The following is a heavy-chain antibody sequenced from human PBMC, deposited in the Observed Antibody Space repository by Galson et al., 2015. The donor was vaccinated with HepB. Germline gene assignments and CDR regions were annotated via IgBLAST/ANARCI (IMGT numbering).Heavy chain of an antibody. D-gene: IGHD3-16*02. CDR1: GFTFSSYS. Sequence: LRLSCAASGFTFSSYSMNWVRQAPGEGLEWVSSISSGSIYIHYADSVKGRFTISRDNAKSSLYLQMNSLRAEDTAVYYCARDYRSGSDFDYWGQGTLVTVSS. V-gene: IGHV3-21*01. CDR3: ARDYRSGSDFDY. J-gene: IGHJ4*02. CDR2: ISSGSIYI.